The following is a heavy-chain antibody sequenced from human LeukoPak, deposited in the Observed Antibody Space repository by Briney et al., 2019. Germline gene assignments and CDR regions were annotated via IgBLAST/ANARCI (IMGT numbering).Heavy chain of an antibody. V-gene: IGHV1-2*02. CDR2: INPKSGDS. J-gene: IGHJ5*02. CDR3: ATDVETGS. CDR1: GYAFIDDY. D-gene: IGHD2-21*02. Sequence: ASVKVSCKASGYAFIDDYIYWLRQAPGQGPEYMGWINPKSGDSRFVEKFQGRVTLTRETSIRTTYLELKRLRCDDTAVYYCATDVETGSWGQGTLVTVSS.